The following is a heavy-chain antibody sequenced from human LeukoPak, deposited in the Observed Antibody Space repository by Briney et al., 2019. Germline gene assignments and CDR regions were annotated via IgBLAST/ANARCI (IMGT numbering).Heavy chain of an antibody. V-gene: IGHV1-2*02. CDR2: INPNSGGT. J-gene: IGHJ6*03. D-gene: IGHD6-13*01. CDR1: GYTFTGYY. Sequence: ASVKVSCKASGYTFTGYYMHWVRQAPGQGLEWMGWINPNSGGTNYAQKFQGRVTMTRDTSISTAYMELSRLRSDDTAVYYCARDGIAAAGISGAYYMDVWGKGTTVTISS. CDR3: ARDGIAAAGISGAYYMDV.